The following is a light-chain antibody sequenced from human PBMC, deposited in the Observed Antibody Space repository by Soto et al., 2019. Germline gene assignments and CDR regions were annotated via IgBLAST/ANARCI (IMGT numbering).Light chain of an antibody. CDR2: GAS. CDR3: QKYNSALT. J-gene: IGKJ5*01. CDR1: QSVSNNY. V-gene: IGKV3-20*01. Sequence: IGLTQSPGTLSLSPGERAPLSCRASQSVSNNYLAWYQQKPGQAPRLLIYGASNRATGIPDRFSGSGSGTDFTLTISSLQPEDVATYFCQKYNSALTFGQGTRLEIK.